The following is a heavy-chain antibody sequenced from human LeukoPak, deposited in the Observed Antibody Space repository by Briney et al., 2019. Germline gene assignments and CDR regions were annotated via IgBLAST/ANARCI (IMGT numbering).Heavy chain of an antibody. V-gene: IGHV1-18*01. J-gene: IGHJ4*02. CDR3: ARDREEIYGDYGFDY. Sequence: ASVKVSCKASGYTFTSYGISWVRQAPGQGLEWMGWISAYNGNTNYAQKLQGRVTMTTDTSTSTAYMELRSLRSDDTAVYYCARDREEIYGDYGFDYWGQGTLVTVSS. CDR2: ISAYNGNT. CDR1: GYTFTSYG. D-gene: IGHD4-17*01.